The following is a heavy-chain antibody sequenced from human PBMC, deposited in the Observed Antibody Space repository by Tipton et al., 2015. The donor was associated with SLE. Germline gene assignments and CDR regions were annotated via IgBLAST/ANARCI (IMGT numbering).Heavy chain of an antibody. V-gene: IGHV4-30-2*01. CDR3: VRDLTGGYALYAFDV. Sequence: LRLSCAASGFTFDHYAMHWVRQPPGKGLEWIGYIHRGGNTYSNPSLKSRLTLSVDLSQNQFSLKLTSLTAADTALYYCVRDLTGGYALYAFDVWGQGTLVTVSS. D-gene: IGHD7-27*01. J-gene: IGHJ3*01. CDR1: GFTFDHYA. CDR2: IHRGGNT.